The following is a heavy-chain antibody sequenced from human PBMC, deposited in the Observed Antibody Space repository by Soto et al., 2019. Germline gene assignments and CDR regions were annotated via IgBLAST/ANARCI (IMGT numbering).Heavy chain of an antibody. V-gene: IGHV1-3*04. CDR2: INTDNGKT. CDR3: ASPGVVVVADDAFDI. Sequence: QVQLVQSGAEVKKPGASVKVSCKASGYTFSNYAIHWVRQAPGQRLEWMGWINTDNGKTKYSQKFQGRATITGDTSATTAYMELSGLXSEDTAVYYCASPGVVVVADDAFDIWGQGTMVTVSS. D-gene: IGHD2-15*01. J-gene: IGHJ3*02. CDR1: GYTFSNYA.